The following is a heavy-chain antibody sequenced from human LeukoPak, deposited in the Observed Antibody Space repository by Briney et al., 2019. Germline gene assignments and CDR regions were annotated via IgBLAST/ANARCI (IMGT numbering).Heavy chain of an antibody. CDR1: QFTFSNYA. D-gene: IGHD3-9*01. CDR2: ISATGDNT. J-gene: IGHJ4*02. V-gene: IGHV3-23*01. CDR3: ARGYYDILTGLGY. Sequence: PGGSLRLSCAASQFTFSNYAMNRVRQAPGRGLEWVSGISATGDNTYYADSVKGRFTISRDNSKSTLYLQMNSLRVEDTAIYYCARGYYDILTGLGYWSQGTLVTVSS.